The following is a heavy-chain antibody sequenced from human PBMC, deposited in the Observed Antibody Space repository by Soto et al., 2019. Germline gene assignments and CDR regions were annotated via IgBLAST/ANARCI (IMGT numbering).Heavy chain of an antibody. J-gene: IGHJ6*02. D-gene: IGHD2-8*01. CDR2: IVVGSGNT. CDR1: GFTFTSSA. Sequence: GASVKVSFKTSGFTFTSSAAQWVRQARGQRLEWIGWIVVGSGNTNYAQKFQERVTLTRDMSTSTAYIEVSSLTSEDTAVYYCASVNNYCNNGVCYTDYYYYCMDVWGQGTTVTVSS. V-gene: IGHV1-58*01. CDR3: ASVNNYCNNGVCYTDYYYYCMDV.